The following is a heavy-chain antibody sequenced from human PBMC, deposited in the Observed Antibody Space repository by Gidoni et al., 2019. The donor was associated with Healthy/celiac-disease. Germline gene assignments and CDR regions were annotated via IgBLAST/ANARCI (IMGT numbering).Heavy chain of an antibody. D-gene: IGHD2-2*02. J-gene: IGHJ6*02. CDR2: IIPIFGTA. Sequence: QVQLVQSGAEVKKPGSSVKVSCKASGGTFSSYAISWVRQAPGQGLEWMVGIIPIFGTANYAQKFQGRVTITADESTSTDYMELSSLRSEDTAVYYCAREDCSSTSCYKDASYYYYYGMDVWGQGTTVTVSS. V-gene: IGHV1-69*01. CDR3: AREDCSSTSCYKDASYYYYYGMDV. CDR1: GGTFSSYA.